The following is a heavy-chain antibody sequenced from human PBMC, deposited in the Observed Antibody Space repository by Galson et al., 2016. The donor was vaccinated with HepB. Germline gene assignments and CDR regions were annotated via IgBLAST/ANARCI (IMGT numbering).Heavy chain of an antibody. J-gene: IGHJ6*02. CDR2: TYYRSRWYS. D-gene: IGHD1-1*01. V-gene: IGHV6-1*01. CDR3: ARRTGNGFDA. CDR1: GDSVSSNSAT. Sequence: CAISGDSVSSNSATWNWIRLSPSRGLEWLGRTYYRSRWYSDYALSVKSRITINADTSKSQFSLRLNSVTPEDTAVYYCARRTGNGFDARGQGTTVTVSS.